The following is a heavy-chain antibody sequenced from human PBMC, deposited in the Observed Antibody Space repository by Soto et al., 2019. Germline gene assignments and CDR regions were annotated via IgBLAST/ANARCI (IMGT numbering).Heavy chain of an antibody. J-gene: IGHJ5*02. CDR3: AIDDLLRYFDLGFDP. Sequence: PGGSLRLSCAASGFTFSTYAMSWVRQAPGRGLEWVSGISASGSATYYADSVKGRFAVSRDKSRNTLYLQMNSLRPEDTAVYYCAIDDLLRYFDLGFDPWGQGTLVTVS. CDR1: GFTFSTYA. D-gene: IGHD3-9*01. CDR2: ISASGSAT. V-gene: IGHV3-23*01.